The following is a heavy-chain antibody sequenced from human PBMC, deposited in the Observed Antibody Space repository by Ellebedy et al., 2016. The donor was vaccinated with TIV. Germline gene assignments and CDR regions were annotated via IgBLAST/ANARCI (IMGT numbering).Heavy chain of an antibody. V-gene: IGHV1-24*01. CDR1: GHTLMDLS. CDR2: FDPEHGRA. CDR3: AAVRIQIWFPNWFDP. Sequence: ASVKVSCKVSGHTLMDLSMHWVRQAPGKGLEWVGSFDPEHGRAIYAQKFQGRVTMTEDTSTDTVYMELSSLRSEDTAVYYCAAVRIQIWFPNWFDPWGQGTLVTVSS. J-gene: IGHJ5*02. D-gene: IGHD5-18*01.